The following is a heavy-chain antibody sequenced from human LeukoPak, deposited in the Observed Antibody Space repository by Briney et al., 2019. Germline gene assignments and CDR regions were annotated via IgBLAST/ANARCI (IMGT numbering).Heavy chain of an antibody. CDR3: ASFGRREDGSYSWRPAYLSDY. J-gene: IGHJ4*02. Sequence: SVKVSCKASGGTFSSYAISWVPQAPGQGLEWMGRIIPIFGIASYAQKFQGRVTITADKSTSTAYMELSSLRSEDTAVYYCASFGRREDGSYSWRPAYLSDYWGQGTLVTVSS. CDR1: GGTFSSYA. CDR2: IIPIFGIA. V-gene: IGHV1-69*04. D-gene: IGHD1-26*01.